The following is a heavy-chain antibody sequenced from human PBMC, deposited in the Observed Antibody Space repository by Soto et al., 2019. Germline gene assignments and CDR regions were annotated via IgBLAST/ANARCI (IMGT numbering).Heavy chain of an antibody. V-gene: IGHV1-2*04. CDR3: ARTEGYFHGLDV. CDR2: INPNSGDT. J-gene: IGHJ6*02. Sequence: ASVKVSCKASGYTFTAYYIHWVRQAPGQGLEWMGWINPNSGDTNSAQKFQGWVTMTRDTSISTAYVELSWLKSDDTAVYYCARTEGYFHGLDVWGLGTTVTVSS. CDR1: GYTFTAYY.